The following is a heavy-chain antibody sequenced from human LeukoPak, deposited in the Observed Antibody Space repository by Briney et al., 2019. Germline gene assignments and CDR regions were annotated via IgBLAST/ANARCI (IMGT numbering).Heavy chain of an antibody. CDR1: GFTFSSYA. D-gene: IGHD5-18*01. CDR2: ISYDGSNK. V-gene: IGHV3-30-3*01. J-gene: IGHJ4*02. CDR3: ARVPLLPSRGYSYGSSEDYFDY. Sequence: GRSPRLSCAASGFTFSSYAMHWVRQAPGKGLEWVAVISYDGSNKYYADSVKGRFTISRDNSKNTLYLQMNSLRAEDTAVYYCARVPLLPSRGYSYGSSEDYFDYWGQGTQVTVSS.